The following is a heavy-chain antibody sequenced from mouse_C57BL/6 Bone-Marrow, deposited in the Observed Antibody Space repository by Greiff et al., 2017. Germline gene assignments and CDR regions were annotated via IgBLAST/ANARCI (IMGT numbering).Heavy chain of an antibody. J-gene: IGHJ2*01. D-gene: IGHD1-1*01. CDR3: ALTTVDY. CDR1: GFNIKNTY. Sequence: EVKLQQSVAELVRPGASVKLSCTASGFNIKNTYMHWVRQRPEQSLEWIGRIDPANGNTKYAPNFQGRATITADTSSNTAYLQLSSLTYEDTGIYYFALTTVDYWGQGTTLTVSS. V-gene: IGHV14-3*01. CDR2: IDPANGNT.